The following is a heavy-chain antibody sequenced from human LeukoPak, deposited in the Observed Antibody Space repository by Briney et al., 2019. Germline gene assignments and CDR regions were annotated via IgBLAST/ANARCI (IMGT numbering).Heavy chain of an antibody. D-gene: IGHD3-10*01. Sequence: GGSLRLSCAASGFTFSSYGMSWVRQAPGKGLEWVSGLSGSGGSTYYADSVKGRFTISRDNAKNSLYLQMNSLRAEDTAVYYCARDSAMVRGVKYFDYWGQGTLVTVSS. CDR3: ARDSAMVRGVKYFDY. CDR2: LSGSGGST. V-gene: IGHV3-23*01. J-gene: IGHJ4*02. CDR1: GFTFSSYG.